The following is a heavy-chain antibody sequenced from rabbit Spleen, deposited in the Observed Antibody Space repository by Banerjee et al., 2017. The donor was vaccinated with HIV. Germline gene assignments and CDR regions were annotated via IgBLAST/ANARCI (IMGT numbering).Heavy chain of an antibody. CDR2: INASTGKP. D-gene: IGHD1-1*01. Sequence: QEQLVESGGGLVQPGGSLKLSCKASGFDLSTYGVSWVRQAPGKGLEWIACINASTGKPVYATWASGRFTISRTSSTTVTLRMTSLTAADRATYFCARDLVGVIGWNFYLWGPGTLVTVS. CDR3: ARDLVGVIGWNFYL. CDR1: GFDLSTYG. V-gene: IGHV1S45*01. J-gene: IGHJ4*01.